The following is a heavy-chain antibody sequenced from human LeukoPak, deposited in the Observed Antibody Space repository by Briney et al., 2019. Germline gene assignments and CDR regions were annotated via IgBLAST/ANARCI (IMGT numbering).Heavy chain of an antibody. D-gene: IGHD6-13*01. Sequence: GGSLRLSCAASGFTFSSYAMHWVRQAPGKGLEWVAVISYDGSNKYYADSVKGRFTISRDNSKNTLYLQMNSLRAEDTAVYYCAKDWPRIAAAGTLDYWGQGTLVTVSS. V-gene: IGHV3-30-3*01. CDR3: AKDWPRIAAAGTLDY. CDR1: GFTFSSYA. J-gene: IGHJ4*02. CDR2: ISYDGSNK.